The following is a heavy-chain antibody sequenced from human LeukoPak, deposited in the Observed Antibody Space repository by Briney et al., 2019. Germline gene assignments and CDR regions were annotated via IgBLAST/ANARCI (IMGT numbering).Heavy chain of an antibody. CDR3: ARDRVKSIAARLTYYFDY. D-gene: IGHD6-6*01. CDR2: INSDGGST. J-gene: IGHJ4*02. Sequence: GGSLRLSCAASGFTFSSYRMHWVRQAPGKGLVWVSRINSDGGSTSYADSVKGRFTISRDNAKNTLYLQMNSLRAEDTAVYYCARDRVKSIAARLTYYFDYWGQGTLVTVSS. CDR1: GFTFSSYR. V-gene: IGHV3-74*01.